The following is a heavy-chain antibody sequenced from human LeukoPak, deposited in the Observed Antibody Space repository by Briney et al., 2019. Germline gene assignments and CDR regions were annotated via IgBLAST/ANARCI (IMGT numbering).Heavy chain of an antibody. V-gene: IGHV3-9*01. CDR3: AKDIGPSSSPNFDY. D-gene: IGHD6-6*01. Sequence: GGSLRLSCAASGFTFDDYAMHWVRQAPGKGLEWVSGISWNSGSIGYADSVKGRFTISRDNAKNSLYLQMNSLRAEDAALYHCAKDIGPSSSPNFDYWGQGTLVTVSS. J-gene: IGHJ4*02. CDR1: GFTFDDYA. CDR2: ISWNSGSI.